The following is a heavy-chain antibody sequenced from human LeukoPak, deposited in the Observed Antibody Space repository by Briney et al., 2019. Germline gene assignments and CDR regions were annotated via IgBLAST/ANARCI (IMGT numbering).Heavy chain of an antibody. CDR3: ARTLNYCSSTSCTWDPVGY. CDR1: GGTFSSYA. J-gene: IGHJ4*02. V-gene: IGHV1-69*13. Sequence: ASVKVSCKASGGTFSSYAISWVRQAPGQGLEWMGGIIPIFGTANYAQKFQGRDTITADESTSTAYKELSSLRSEDTAVYYCARTLNYCSSTSCTWDPVGYWGQGTLVTVSS. CDR2: IIPIFGTA. D-gene: IGHD2-2*01.